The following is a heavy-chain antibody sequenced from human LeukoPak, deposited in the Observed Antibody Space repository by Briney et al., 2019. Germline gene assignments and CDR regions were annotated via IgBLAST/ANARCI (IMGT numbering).Heavy chain of an antibody. Sequence: SETLSLTCAVYGGSFSGYYWSWIRQPPGKGLEWIGEINHSGSTNYNPSLKSRVTISVDTSKNQFSLKLSSVTAADTAVYYCAKCFLGVDTAMVKETSPNSRVFHWGQGTLVTVSS. CDR1: GGSFSGYY. J-gene: IGHJ4*02. D-gene: IGHD5-18*01. V-gene: IGHV4-34*01. CDR3: AKCFLGVDTAMVKETSPNSRVFH. CDR2: INHSGST.